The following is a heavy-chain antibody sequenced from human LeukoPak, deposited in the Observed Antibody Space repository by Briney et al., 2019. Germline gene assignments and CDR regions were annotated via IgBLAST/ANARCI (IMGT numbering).Heavy chain of an antibody. CDR1: RFAFGIHA. V-gene: IGHV3-23*01. J-gene: IGHJ4*02. CDR2: INGPGGLT. CDR3: VKGITSHDFFSRGE. Sequence: GGSLRLSCAASRFAFGIHAMSWVRQTPGKGLEWVSGINGPGGLTYYKDSVKGRFTISRDNSKNTLYLQMDSLSAEDTAVYYCVKGITSHDFFSRGEWGQGTLVTVSS. D-gene: IGHD3-3*01.